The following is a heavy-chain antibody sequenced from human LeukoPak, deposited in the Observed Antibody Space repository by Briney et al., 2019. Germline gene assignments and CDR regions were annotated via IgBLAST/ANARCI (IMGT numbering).Heavy chain of an antibody. D-gene: IGHD2-15*01. V-gene: IGHV3-13*01. CDR1: GFTFSSYD. J-gene: IGHJ3*02. CDR2: IGTAGDT. CDR3: AREYRSGGSCYSGAFDI. Sequence: GGSLRLSCAASGFTFSSYDMHWVRQATGKGLEWVSAIGTAGDTYYPGSVKGRFTISRENAKNSLYLQMNSLRAGDTAVYYCAREYRSGGSCYSGAFDIWGQGTMVTVSS.